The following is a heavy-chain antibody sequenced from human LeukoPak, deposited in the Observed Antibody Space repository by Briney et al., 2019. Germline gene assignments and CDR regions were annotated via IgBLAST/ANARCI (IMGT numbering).Heavy chain of an antibody. V-gene: IGHV4-59*01. J-gene: IGHJ3*02. Sequence: SETLSLTCTVSGGSISSYSWTWIRQPPGKGLEWIGSIYYSGSTNYNPSLKSRVTISVNTSKNQFSLKLSSVTAAYTAVYYCVRDRVLGAFDIWGQGTMVTVSS. CDR2: IYYSGST. CDR1: GGSISSYS. D-gene: IGHD3-16*01. CDR3: VRDRVLGAFDI.